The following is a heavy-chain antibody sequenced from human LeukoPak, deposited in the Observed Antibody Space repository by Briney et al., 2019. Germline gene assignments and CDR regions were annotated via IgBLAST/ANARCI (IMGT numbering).Heavy chain of an antibody. CDR2: ISASGTIT. CDR3: AKDASPDYYYYMDV. CDR1: GFTFSSYS. Sequence: GGSLRLSCAASGFTFSSYSMNWVRQAPGKGLEWISYISASGTITHYADSVEGRFTISRDNAKNSLYLQMNSLRAEDMALYYCAKDASPDYYYYMDVWGKGTTVTVSS. V-gene: IGHV3-48*04. J-gene: IGHJ6*03.